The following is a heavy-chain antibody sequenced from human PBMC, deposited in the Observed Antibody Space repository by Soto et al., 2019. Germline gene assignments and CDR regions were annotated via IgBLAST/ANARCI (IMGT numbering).Heavy chain of an antibody. CDR3: ARSQGSSTSLEIYYYYYYVMDV. CDR1: GGTFSSYA. CDR2: IIPIPGTA. Sequence: QVQLVQSGAEVKKPGSSVKVSCKASGGTFSSYAISWVRQAPGQGLEWMGGIIPIPGTANYAQKFQGRVTITADESMSTAYMELSSLRSEDTAVYYCARSQGSSTSLEIYYYYYYVMDVWGQGTTVTVSS. V-gene: IGHV1-69*01. D-gene: IGHD2-2*01. J-gene: IGHJ6*02.